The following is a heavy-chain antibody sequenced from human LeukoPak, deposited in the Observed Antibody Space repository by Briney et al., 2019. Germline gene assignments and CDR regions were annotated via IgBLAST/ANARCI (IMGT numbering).Heavy chain of an antibody. D-gene: IGHD1-26*01. Sequence: ASVKVSCKASGYTFTAYYVHWVRQASGQGLEWMGWINPNSGGTDYTQKFQGRVTLTSDTSISTVYVELSRLRSDDTAVYYCARDRGGTSYVYWGQGTRVSVSS. V-gene: IGHV1-2*02. J-gene: IGHJ4*02. CDR1: GYTFTAYY. CDR2: INPNSGGT. CDR3: ARDRGGTSYVY.